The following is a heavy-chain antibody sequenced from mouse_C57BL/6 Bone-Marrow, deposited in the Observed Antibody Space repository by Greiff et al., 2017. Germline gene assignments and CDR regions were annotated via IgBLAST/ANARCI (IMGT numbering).Heavy chain of an antibody. D-gene: IGHD1-1*01. J-gene: IGHJ2*01. CDR1: GYTFTSYG. Sequence: VKLQESGAELARPGASVKLSCKASGYTFTSYGISWVKQRTGQGLEWIGEIYPRSGNTYYNEKFKGKATLTADKSSSTAYMELRSLTSEDSAVYFCASLLRSSGDYWGQGTTLTVSS. CDR3: ASLLRSSGDY. CDR2: IYPRSGNT. V-gene: IGHV1-81*01.